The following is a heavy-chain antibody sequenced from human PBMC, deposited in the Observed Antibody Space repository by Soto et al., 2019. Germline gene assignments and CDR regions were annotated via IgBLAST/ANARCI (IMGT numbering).Heavy chain of an antibody. Sequence: PSQTLSLTCAISGDSVSSNSAAWNWIRQSPSRGLEWLGRTYYRSKWYNDYAVSVKSRITINPDTSKNQFSLQLNSVTPEDTAVYYCAREDQMSSGWYEGYYYYGLDVWVPVSTVPVCS. V-gene: IGHV6-1*01. CDR2: TYYRSKWYN. CDR3: AREDQMSSGWYEGYYYYGLDV. J-gene: IGHJ6*02. CDR1: GDSVSSNSAA. D-gene: IGHD6-19*01.